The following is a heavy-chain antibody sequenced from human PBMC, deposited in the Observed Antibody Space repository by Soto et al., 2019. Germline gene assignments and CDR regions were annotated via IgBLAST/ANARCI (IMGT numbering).Heavy chain of an antibody. D-gene: IGHD3-9*01. Sequence: PGGSLRLSCAASGFTFSSYGMHWVRQAPGKELEWVAVISYDGSNKYYADSVKGRFTISRDNSKNTLYLQMNSLRAEDTAVYYCWVPNDYSNYDYDILTGYFNDAFDIWGQGTMVTVSS. J-gene: IGHJ3*02. CDR1: GFTFSSYG. CDR2: ISYDGSNK. V-gene: IGHV3-30*03. CDR3: WVPNDYSNYDYDILTGYFNDAFDI.